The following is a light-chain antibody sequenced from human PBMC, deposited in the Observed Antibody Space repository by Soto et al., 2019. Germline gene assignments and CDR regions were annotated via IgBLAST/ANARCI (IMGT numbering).Light chain of an antibody. CDR1: STDVGAYNY. V-gene: IGLV2-8*01. CDR2: EVT. CDR3: GSHAGNSSVV. J-gene: IGLJ2*01. Sequence: ALTQPPSASGSPGQSVTISCTGTSTDVGAYNYVSWYQQHPGKAPKLMIYEVTKRPSGVPDRFSGSKSGNPASLTVSGLQTEDEADYYCGSHAGNSSVVFGRGTKRTVL.